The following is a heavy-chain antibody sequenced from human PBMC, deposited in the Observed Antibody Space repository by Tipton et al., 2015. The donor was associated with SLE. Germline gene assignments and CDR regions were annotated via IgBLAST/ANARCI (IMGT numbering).Heavy chain of an antibody. CDR3: AKRQQLVFDY. V-gene: IGHV3-23*01. J-gene: IGHJ4*02. D-gene: IGHD6-13*01. Sequence: SLGLSCAASGFTFSSYAMSWVRQAPGKGLEWVSDISGSGGSTYYADSVKGRFTISRDNSKNTLYLQMNSLRAEDTAVYYCAKRQQLVFDYWGQGTLVTVSS. CDR2: ISGSGGST. CDR1: GFTFSSYA.